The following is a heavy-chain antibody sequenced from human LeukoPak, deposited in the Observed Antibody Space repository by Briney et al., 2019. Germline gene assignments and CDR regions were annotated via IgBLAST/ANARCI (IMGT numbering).Heavy chain of an antibody. Sequence: ASVKDSCKASGYTFNNYGVSWVRQAPGQGLEWMGWISTYNGNTNYAQKFQGRVTVTTDTSTSTAYMELRSLGFDDTAVYYCATTGDGFDIWGQGTMVRVSS. V-gene: IGHV1-18*01. CDR3: ATTGDGFDI. J-gene: IGHJ3*02. CDR2: ISTYNGNT. D-gene: IGHD4-17*01. CDR1: GYTFNNYG.